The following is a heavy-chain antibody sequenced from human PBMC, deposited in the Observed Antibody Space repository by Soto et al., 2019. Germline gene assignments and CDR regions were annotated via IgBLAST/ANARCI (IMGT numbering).Heavy chain of an antibody. CDR1: GGCFRGYY. CDR3: ARGDLRRSSSHWFDP. Sequence: SETLSLTCAVYGGCFRGYYWSWIRQPPGKGLEWIGEINHSGSTNYNPSLKSRVTISVDTSKNQFSLKLSSVTAADTAVYYCARGDLRRSSSHWFDPWGQGTLVTVSS. V-gene: IGHV4-34*01. J-gene: IGHJ5*02. CDR2: INHSGST.